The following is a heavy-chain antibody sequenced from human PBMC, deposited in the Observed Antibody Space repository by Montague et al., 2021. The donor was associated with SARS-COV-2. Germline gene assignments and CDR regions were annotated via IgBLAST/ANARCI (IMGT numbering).Heavy chain of an antibody. Sequence: SETLSLTCTVSGGSISSSSYYCGWFRHPPGKVLEWVGSIHNSGSTYYTPSLKSRVTIAVDTTKNQFSKMLSAVTAADTAGYYCAKWKLYCSGGSCYSNRFDIWGQGTMVTVSS. CDR1: GGSISSSSYY. D-gene: IGHD2-15*01. V-gene: IGHV4-39*01. CDR3: AKWKLYCSGGSCYSNRFDI. CDR2: IHNSGST. J-gene: IGHJ3*02.